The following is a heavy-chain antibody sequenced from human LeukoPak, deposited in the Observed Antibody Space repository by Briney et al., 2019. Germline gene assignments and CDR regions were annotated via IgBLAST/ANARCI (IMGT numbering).Heavy chain of an antibody. Sequence: PSETLSLTCTVSGDSINGFYWSWIRQPPGKGLEWIGYIYYSGSTNYNPSLKSRVTISVDTSKNQFSLKLSSVTAADTAVYYCARGVITMIVVGLWGHYYYMDVWGKGTTVTVSS. D-gene: IGHD3-22*01. V-gene: IGHV4-59*01. CDR3: ARGVITMIVVGLWGHYYYMDV. CDR1: GDSINGFY. CDR2: IYYSGST. J-gene: IGHJ6*03.